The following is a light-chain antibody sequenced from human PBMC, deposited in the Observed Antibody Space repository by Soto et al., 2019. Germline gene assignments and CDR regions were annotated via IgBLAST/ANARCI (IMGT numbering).Light chain of an antibody. CDR3: SSYAGSNNLV. J-gene: IGLJ1*01. CDR2: EVT. CDR1: SSDVGGYNF. V-gene: IGLV2-8*01. Sequence: QSALSQPPSASWSPGRSVTISCTGASSDVGGYNFVSWYQQHPGKAPKLLIYEVTKRPSGVPDRFSGSKSGNTASLTVSGLQAEDEADYFCSSYAGSNNLVFGSGTKVTVL.